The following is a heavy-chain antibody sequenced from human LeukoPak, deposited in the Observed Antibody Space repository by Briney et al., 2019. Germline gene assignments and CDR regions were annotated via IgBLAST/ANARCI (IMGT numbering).Heavy chain of an antibody. V-gene: IGHV3-7*01. Sequence: GGSLRLSCAASGFTFSSYWMSWVRQAPGKGLEWVANIKQDGSEKYYVDSVKGRFTISRDNAKNTLYLQMNSLRAEDTAVYYCARETRLRYFDWSPNPFDYWGQGTLVTVSS. CDR1: GFTFSSYW. D-gene: IGHD3-9*01. CDR2: IKQDGSEK. CDR3: ARETRLRYFDWSPNPFDY. J-gene: IGHJ4*02.